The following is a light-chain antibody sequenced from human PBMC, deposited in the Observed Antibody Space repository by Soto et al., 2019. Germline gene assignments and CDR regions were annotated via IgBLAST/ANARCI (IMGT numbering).Light chain of an antibody. CDR1: SGNVGIYDL. CDR2: EVN. V-gene: IGLV2-23*02. J-gene: IGLJ2*01. Sequence: QSALTQPASVSGSPGQSITISCTGASGNVGIYDLVSWYQQHPGKAPKLIIYEVNKRPSGVSYRFSGSKSGNTASLTISGLQAEDEGDYYCCSFAAGRTFIFGGGTQLTVL. CDR3: CSFAAGRTFI.